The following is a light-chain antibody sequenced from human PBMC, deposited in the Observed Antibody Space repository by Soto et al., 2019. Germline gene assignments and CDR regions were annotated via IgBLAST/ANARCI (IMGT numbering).Light chain of an antibody. J-gene: IGLJ1*01. CDR2: EVS. CDR3: SSYTSSYTRV. Sequence: QSALTQPASVSGSPGQSITISCTGTSSDVGGHNYVSWYQQHPGKAPKLMINEVSNRPSGVSNRFSGSKSGNTASLAISGLQAEDEADYYCSSYTSSYTRVFGTGTKLTVL. CDR1: SSDVGGHNY. V-gene: IGLV2-14*01.